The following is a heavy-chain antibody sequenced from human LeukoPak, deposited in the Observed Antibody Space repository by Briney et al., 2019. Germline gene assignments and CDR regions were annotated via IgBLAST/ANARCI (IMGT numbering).Heavy chain of an antibody. D-gene: IGHD3-10*01. CDR1: GGSINDYY. CDR2: IYYSGST. Sequence: NASETLSLTCTVSGGSINDYYWNWIRQPPGKGLEWIGYIYYSGSTNYNPSLKSRVTISVDTSKTRFSLRLSSVTAADTAVYYCAGGYYDSGTYSGYFQHWGQGTLVTVSS. J-gene: IGHJ1*01. V-gene: IGHV4-59*01. CDR3: AGGYYDSGTYSGYFQH.